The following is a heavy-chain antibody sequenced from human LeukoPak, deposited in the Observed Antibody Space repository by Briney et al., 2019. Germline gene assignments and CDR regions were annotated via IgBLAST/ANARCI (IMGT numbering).Heavy chain of an antibody. J-gene: IGHJ4*02. CDR2: ISAYNGNT. D-gene: IGHD3-9*01. Sequence: ASGKVSCKASGYTFSNYGISWVRQAPGQGLEWMGWISAYNGNTNYAQRLQGRVTMTTDTSTSTAYMELRSLTSDDAAVYYCARAPYDILTGYGDDHWGQGTLVTVSS. V-gene: IGHV1-18*01. CDR1: GYTFSNYG. CDR3: ARAPYDILTGYGDDH.